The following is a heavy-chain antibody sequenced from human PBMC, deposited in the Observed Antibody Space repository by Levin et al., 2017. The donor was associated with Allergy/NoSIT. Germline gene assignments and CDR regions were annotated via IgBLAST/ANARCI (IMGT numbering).Heavy chain of an antibody. J-gene: IGHJ4*02. Sequence: SQTLSLTCTVSGDSISSYYWNWIRQSPGKGLEWIGYIYDSGSTNYNPSLKSRVTISVDTSKNQFSLKLSSVTAADTAVYYCMGGRGWLPDYWGQGTLVTVSS. V-gene: IGHV4-59*03. CDR1: GDSISSYY. CDR3: MGGRGWLPDY. D-gene: IGHD5-12*01. CDR2: IYDSGST.